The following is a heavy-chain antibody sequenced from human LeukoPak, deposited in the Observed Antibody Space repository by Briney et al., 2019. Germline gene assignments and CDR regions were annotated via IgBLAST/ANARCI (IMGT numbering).Heavy chain of an antibody. CDR1: GFTFSSYW. Sequence: GGSLRLSCAASGFTFSSYWMHWVRQALGEGLVRVSRINSDGSSTSYADSVKSRFTISRDNAKNTLYLQMNSLRAEDTAVYYCASAYDILTYGRDVWGQGTTVTVSS. D-gene: IGHD3-9*01. V-gene: IGHV3-74*01. J-gene: IGHJ6*02. CDR3: ASAYDILTYGRDV. CDR2: INSDGSST.